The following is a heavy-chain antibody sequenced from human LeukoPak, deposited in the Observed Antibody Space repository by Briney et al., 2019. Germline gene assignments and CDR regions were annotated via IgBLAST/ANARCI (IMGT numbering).Heavy chain of an antibody. J-gene: IGHJ4*02. V-gene: IGHV4-34*01. CDR3: ARAYGGNSRFDY. CDR1: GGSFSGYY. D-gene: IGHD4-17*01. Sequence: PSETLSLTCAVYGGSFSGYYWSWLRQPPGKGLEWIGEINHSGSTNYNPSLKRRVTTSVDTSKNQFTLKLSSVAAADTAVYYCARAYGGNSRFDYWGQGTLVTVSS. CDR2: INHSGST.